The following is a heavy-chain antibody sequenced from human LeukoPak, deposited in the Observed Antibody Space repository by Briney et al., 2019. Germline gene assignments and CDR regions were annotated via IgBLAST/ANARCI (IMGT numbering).Heavy chain of an antibody. J-gene: IGHJ4*02. CDR3: ARTVKWELTGSFDY. D-gene: IGHD1-26*01. CDR1: GFTVSNTY. CDR2: IYRGGNT. V-gene: IGHV3-53*01. Sequence: QAGGSLRLSCAASGFTVSNTYMNWVRQAPGEGREWVSIIYRGGNTYYTDPEKGRVTISRDDPMNTLYLQMNSLRAEDTAVYYCARTVKWELTGSFDYWGPGTLVTVSS.